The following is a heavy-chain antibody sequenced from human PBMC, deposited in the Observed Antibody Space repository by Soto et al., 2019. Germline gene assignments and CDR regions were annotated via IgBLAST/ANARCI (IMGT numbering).Heavy chain of an antibody. J-gene: IGHJ4*02. D-gene: IGHD1-1*01. CDR1: GYAFTTYI. CDR2: ISAYSGNS. V-gene: IGHV1-18*04. Sequence: QVQLVQSGAEVKRPGASVKVSCKASGYAFTTYIITWVRQAPGQGLEWMGWISAYSGNSNYAQKFQGRVTMTTDASTSTAYMELRSLRSDDTAVYYGARAPNWNYLDFWGQGTLVTVSS. CDR3: ARAPNWNYLDF.